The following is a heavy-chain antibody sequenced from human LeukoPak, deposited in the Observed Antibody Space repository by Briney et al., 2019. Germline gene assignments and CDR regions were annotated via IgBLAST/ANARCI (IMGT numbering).Heavy chain of an antibody. D-gene: IGHD3-3*01. Sequence: SDTLSLTCAVYGGSFSGYYWRWTRHPPGKGLEWIGEINHSGSTNCNPSLKSRVTISVDTSKNQFSLKLSSVTAADTAVYYCAGLRFLETRYYYYYGMDVWGQGTTVTVSS. V-gene: IGHV4-34*01. J-gene: IGHJ6*02. CDR1: GGSFSGYY. CDR3: AGLRFLETRYYYYYGMDV. CDR2: INHSGST.